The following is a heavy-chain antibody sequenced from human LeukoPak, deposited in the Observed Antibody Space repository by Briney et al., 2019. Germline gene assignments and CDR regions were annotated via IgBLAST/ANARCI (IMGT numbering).Heavy chain of an antibody. J-gene: IGHJ6*03. D-gene: IGHD2-2*01. V-gene: IGHV3-48*03. CDR2: ISSSGSTI. CDR3: ARTDIVVVPAAYYYYYMDV. Sequence: GGSLRLSCAASGFTFSSYEMNWVRQAPGKGLEWVSYISSSGSTIYYADSVKGRFTISRDNAKNSLYLQMNSLRAEDTAVYYCARTDIVVVPAAYYYYYMDVWGKGTTVTISS. CDR1: GFTFSSYE.